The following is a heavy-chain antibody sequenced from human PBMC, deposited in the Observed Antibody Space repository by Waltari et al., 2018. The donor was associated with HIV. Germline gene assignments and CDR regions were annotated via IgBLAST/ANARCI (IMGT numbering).Heavy chain of an antibody. J-gene: IGHJ4*02. Sequence: QVPLVESGGGVVQPGRSLRLHCAASRFTFRSFAVHWVRQAPGKGLEWVAVISYVGSNKYYADSVRGRFTISRDNSKNTLYLQMNSLRAEDTAVYYCAREVVPYYFDYWGQGTLVTVSS. CDR2: ISYVGSNK. CDR3: AREVVPYYFDY. CDR1: RFTFRSFA. V-gene: IGHV3-30*01. D-gene: IGHD2-15*01.